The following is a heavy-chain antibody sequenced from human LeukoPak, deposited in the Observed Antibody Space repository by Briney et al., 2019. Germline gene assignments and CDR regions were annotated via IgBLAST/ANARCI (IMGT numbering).Heavy chain of an antibody. CDR2: ISGSGGST. D-gene: IGHD6-13*01. J-gene: IGHJ4*02. Sequence: GGSLRLSCAASGFTFSSYAMSWVRQAPGKGLEWVSAISGSGGSTYYADSVKGRFTISRDNSKNTLYLQMNSLRAEDTAVYYCAKDRRQQLVRGLDYWGRATLVTVSS. CDR3: AKDRRQQLVRGLDY. V-gene: IGHV3-23*01. CDR1: GFTFSSYA.